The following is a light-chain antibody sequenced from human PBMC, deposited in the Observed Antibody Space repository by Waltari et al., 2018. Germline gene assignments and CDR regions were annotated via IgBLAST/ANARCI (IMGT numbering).Light chain of an antibody. CDR3: QQANSFPL. CDR1: QGINSL. J-gene: IGKJ4*01. CDR2: AVS. V-gene: IGKV1-12*01. Sequence: DIQMTQSPSSVSASVGHRVTITCRASQGINSLIAWYHQRPGKAPNLLIYAVSSLQSGVPSRFTGGGSGTDFTLTISSLQPEDFATYYCQQANSFPLFGGGTKVEIK.